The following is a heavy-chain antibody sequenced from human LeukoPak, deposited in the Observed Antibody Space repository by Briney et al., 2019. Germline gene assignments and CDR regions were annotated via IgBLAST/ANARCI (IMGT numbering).Heavy chain of an antibody. J-gene: IGHJ6*03. CDR3: ARDGHYYDSSGYYYTYYYYYMDV. CDR2: IYHSGST. D-gene: IGHD3-22*01. V-gene: IGHV4-38-2*02. CDR1: GYSISSGYY. Sequence: SETLSLTCTVSGYSISSGYYWGWIRQPPGKGLEWIGSIYHSGSTYYNPSLKSRVTISVDTSKNQFSLKLSSVTAADTAVYYCARDGHYYDSSGYYYTYYYYYMDVWGKGTTVTVSS.